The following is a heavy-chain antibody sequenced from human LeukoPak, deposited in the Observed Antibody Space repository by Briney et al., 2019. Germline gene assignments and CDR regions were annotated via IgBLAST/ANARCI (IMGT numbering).Heavy chain of an antibody. CDR3: ATRYCSGGSCLRGFDP. V-gene: IGHV5-51*01. CDR1: GYSFTSYW. CDR2: IYPGDSDT. Sequence: GESLKISXKGSGYSFTSYWIGWVRQMPGKGQEWMGMIYPGDSDTRYSPSFQGQVTISADKSISTAYLQWSSLKASDTAMYYCATRYCSGGSCLRGFDPWGQGTLVTVSS. D-gene: IGHD2-15*01. J-gene: IGHJ5*02.